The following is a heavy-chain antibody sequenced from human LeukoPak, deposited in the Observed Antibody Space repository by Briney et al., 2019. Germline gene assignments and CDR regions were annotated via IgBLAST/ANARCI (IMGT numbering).Heavy chain of an antibody. J-gene: IGHJ4*02. CDR3: ARIDWGGYHFDY. CDR1: GGSISSYY. V-gene: IGHV4-4*07. Sequence: SETLSLTCTVSGGSISSYYWSWIRQPAGKGLEWIGRIYTSGSTNYNPSLKSRVTISVDTSKNQFSLKLSSLTSADTAVYYCARIDWGGYHFDYWGQGTLVTVSS. CDR2: IYTSGST. D-gene: IGHD7-27*01.